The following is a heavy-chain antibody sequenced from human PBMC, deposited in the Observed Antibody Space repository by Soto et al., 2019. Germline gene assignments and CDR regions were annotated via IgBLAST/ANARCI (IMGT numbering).Heavy chain of an antibody. J-gene: IGHJ4*02. CDR1: GYTFTRSG. V-gene: IGHV1-18*01. Sequence: ASVKVSCKASGYTFTRSGISWVRQAPGQGPEWMGWISSYNGDTNYAQTFQGRVTMTTATSTNTVFLELRSLKSDDTALFSCARDRLRGYDSSGFYSWGQGTMVTVSS. D-gene: IGHD3-22*01. CDR2: ISSYNGDT. CDR3: ARDRLRGYDSSGFYS.